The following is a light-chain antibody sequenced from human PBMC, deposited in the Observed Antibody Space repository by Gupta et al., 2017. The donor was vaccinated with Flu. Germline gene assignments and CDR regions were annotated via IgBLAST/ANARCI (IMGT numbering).Light chain of an antibody. V-gene: IGLV1-47*01. Sequence: QSVLTQPPSASGTPGQRVTISCSGSSSNIGSNYVYWYQQLPGTAPKLLIYRNNQRPSGVPDRFSGSTSGTSASLAISGLQSEDEADYYCAAWDDSLSGSYVFGTGTKVTVL. CDR3: AAWDDSLSGSYV. J-gene: IGLJ1*01. CDR1: SSNIGSNY. CDR2: RNN.